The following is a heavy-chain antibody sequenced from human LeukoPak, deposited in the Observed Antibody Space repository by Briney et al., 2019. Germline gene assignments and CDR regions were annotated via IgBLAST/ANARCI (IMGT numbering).Heavy chain of an antibody. V-gene: IGHV3-48*04. D-gene: IGHD3-22*01. CDR1: GFTFSSYS. CDR3: ARVWSSGYTKDY. Sequence: GGSLRLSCAASGFTFSSYSIDWVRQAPGNGLEWLSYISSSSSTIYYADSVKGRFTISRDNAKNSVYLQMNSLRAEDTAVYYCARVWSSGYTKDYWGQGTLVTVSS. J-gene: IGHJ4*02. CDR2: ISSSSSTI.